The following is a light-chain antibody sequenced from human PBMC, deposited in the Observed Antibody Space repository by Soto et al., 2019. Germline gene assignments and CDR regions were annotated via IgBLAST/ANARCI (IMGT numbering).Light chain of an antibody. Sequence: EMVITQSPATLSVSPGQRATLSCRASQSISSNLAWYQQKPGQAPRLLIYGASTRATAIPARFSGSGSGTYFTLTISSLQSEDFAVYYCQQYHNWWTFGQGTKVDIK. J-gene: IGKJ1*01. CDR3: QQYHNWWT. CDR1: QSISSN. V-gene: IGKV3-15*01. CDR2: GAS.